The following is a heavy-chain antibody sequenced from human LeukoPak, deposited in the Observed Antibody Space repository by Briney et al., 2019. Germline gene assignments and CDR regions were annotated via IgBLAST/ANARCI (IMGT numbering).Heavy chain of an antibody. V-gene: IGHV1-18*01. Sequence: ASVKVSCKASGYTFTSYGISWVRQAPGQGLEWMGWISAYNGNTNYAQKFQGRVTITADKSTSTAYMELSSLRSEDTAVYYCARAGFYGDSFDYWGQGTLVTVSS. CDR3: ARAGFYGDSFDY. CDR1: GYTFTSYG. D-gene: IGHD4-17*01. J-gene: IGHJ4*02. CDR2: ISAYNGNT.